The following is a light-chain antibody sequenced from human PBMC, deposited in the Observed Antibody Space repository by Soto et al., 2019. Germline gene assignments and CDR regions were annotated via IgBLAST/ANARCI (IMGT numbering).Light chain of an antibody. CDR3: QSYDSSLSGYV. CDR1: SSNIGAGYD. V-gene: IGLV1-40*01. J-gene: IGLJ1*01. CDR2: GNS. Sequence: QSVLTQPPSVPGAPGQRVTISCTGSSSNIGAGYDVHWYQQLPGTAPKLLIYGNSNRPSGVPDRFSGSKSGTSASLAITGLQAEDEADYYCQSYDSSLSGYVFXTGTKVTVL.